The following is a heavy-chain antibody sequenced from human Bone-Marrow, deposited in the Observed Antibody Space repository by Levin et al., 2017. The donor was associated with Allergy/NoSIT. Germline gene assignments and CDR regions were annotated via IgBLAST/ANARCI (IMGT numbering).Heavy chain of an antibody. CDR1: GYTFTSYY. V-gene: IGHV1-46*01. Sequence: GSLKISCKASGYTFTSYYMHWVRQAPGQGLEWMGIINPSGGSTSYAQKFQGRVTMTRDTSTSTVYMELSSLRSEDTAVYYCAREGIAAAGFVDYYYYYGMDVWGQGTTVTVSS. CDR3: AREGIAAAGFVDYYYYYGMDV. CDR2: INPSGGST. D-gene: IGHD6-13*01. J-gene: IGHJ6*02.